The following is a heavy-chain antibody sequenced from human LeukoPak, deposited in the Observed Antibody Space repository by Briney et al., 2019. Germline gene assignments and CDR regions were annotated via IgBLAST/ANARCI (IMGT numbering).Heavy chain of an antibody. CDR1: GGSFSGYY. Sequence: PSETLSLTCAVYGGSFSGYYWSWIRQPPGKGREWIGEINHSGSTNYNPSLKSRVTISVDTSKNQFSLKLSSVTAADTAVYYCARGLKNYYDSSGYLAFDIWGQGTMVTVSS. J-gene: IGHJ3*02. CDR2: INHSGST. V-gene: IGHV4-34*01. D-gene: IGHD3-22*01. CDR3: ARGLKNYYDSSGYLAFDI.